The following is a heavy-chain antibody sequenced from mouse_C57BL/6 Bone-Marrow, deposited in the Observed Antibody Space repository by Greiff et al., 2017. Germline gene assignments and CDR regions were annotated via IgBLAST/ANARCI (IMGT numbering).Heavy chain of an antibody. J-gene: IGHJ4*01. Sequence: QVQLQQPGAELVKPGASVKLSCKASGYTFTNYWMHWVKQRPGQGLEWIGMMHPNGGSPDYNEKFKSEATLSVDKSDRTAYMELSILTSEDSAVYYCARSYDYDDYTMDYWGQGTAVTVSS. CDR1: GYTFTNYW. V-gene: IGHV1-64*01. D-gene: IGHD2-4*01. CDR2: MHPNGGSP. CDR3: ARSYDYDDYTMDY.